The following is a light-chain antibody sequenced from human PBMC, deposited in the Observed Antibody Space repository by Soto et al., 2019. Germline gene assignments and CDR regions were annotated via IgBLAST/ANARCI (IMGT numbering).Light chain of an antibody. J-gene: IGLJ2*01. Sequence: QSALTQPASVSGSPGQSITISCTGTSSDVGGYNYISWYQQHLGKAPKLMLYEVRNRPSGVSNRFSGSKSGNTASLTISGIQAEDESDYYCSSYTSSSTLVVFGGGTKLTVL. CDR1: SSDVGGYNY. CDR3: SSYTSSSTLVV. CDR2: EVR. V-gene: IGLV2-14*01.